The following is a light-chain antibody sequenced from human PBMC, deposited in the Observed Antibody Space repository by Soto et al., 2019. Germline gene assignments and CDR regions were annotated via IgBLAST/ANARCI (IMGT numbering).Light chain of an antibody. V-gene: IGKV1-5*03. Sequence: DIQMTQSPSTLSASVGDRVTITCRASQSISSWLAWYQQKPGKAPKLLTYKASSLESGVPSRFSGSGSGTEFTLTISSLQPDDFATYYCQQYNFYWTFGQGTKVEIK. CDR3: QQYNFYWT. CDR2: KAS. J-gene: IGKJ1*01. CDR1: QSISSW.